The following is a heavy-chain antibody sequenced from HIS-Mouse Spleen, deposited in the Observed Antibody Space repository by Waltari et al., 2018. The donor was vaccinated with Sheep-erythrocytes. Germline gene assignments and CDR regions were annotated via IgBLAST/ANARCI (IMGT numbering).Heavy chain of an antibody. D-gene: IGHD2-2*01. CDR2: ISWNSGSI. CDR1: GFSLADYA. V-gene: IGHV3-9*01. Sequence: EVQLVESGGGLVQRGGFLRASCAASGFSLADYAISGVRQESGKGLEVVSGISWNSGSIGYADSVKGRFTISSDNAKNSLYLQMNSLRAEDTALYYCAKDISRNIVVVPAAVGDYWGQGTLVTVSS. CDR3: AKDISRNIVVVPAAVGDY. J-gene: IGHJ4*02.